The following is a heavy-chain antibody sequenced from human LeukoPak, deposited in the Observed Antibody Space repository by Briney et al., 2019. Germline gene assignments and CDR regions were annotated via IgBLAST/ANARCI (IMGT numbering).Heavy chain of an antibody. J-gene: IGHJ3*02. Sequence: GGSLRLSCAASGFTFSSYEMNWVRQAPGKGLEWVSYISSSGSTIYYADSVKGRFTISRDNSKNTLYLQMNSLRTEDTAVYYCEGSSGWFPKAFDIWGQGTMVTVSS. CDR2: ISSSGSTI. CDR1: GFTFSSYE. D-gene: IGHD6-19*01. CDR3: EGSSGWFPKAFDI. V-gene: IGHV3-48*03.